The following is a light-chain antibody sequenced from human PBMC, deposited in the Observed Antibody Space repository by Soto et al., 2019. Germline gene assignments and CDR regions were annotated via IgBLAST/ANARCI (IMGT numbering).Light chain of an antibody. V-gene: IGLV3-21*04. CDR3: QVWDSSSDHAV. Sequence: SSELTQPPSVSVAPGKTARITCGGNNIGSKSVHWYQQKPGQAPVLVIYYDSDRPSGIPERFSGSNSGNTATLNISRVEAGDEADYYCQVWDSSSDHAVFGGGTQLTVL. CDR1: NIGSKS. CDR2: YDS. J-gene: IGLJ7*01.